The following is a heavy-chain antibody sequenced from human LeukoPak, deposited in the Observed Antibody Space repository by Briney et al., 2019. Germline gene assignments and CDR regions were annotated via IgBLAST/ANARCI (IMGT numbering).Heavy chain of an antibody. V-gene: IGHV6-1*01. CDR1: GDSVSSISVA. J-gene: IGHJ6*02. Sequence: SQTLSLTCAISGDSVSSISVAWNWIRQSPSRGLEWLGRTYYRSKWYYEYAVSVKGRININPDPSKDQFSLQLNSVTPEDTAVYYCALARSEYHYGMDVWGQGTTVTVSS. CDR3: ALARSEYHYGMDV. CDR2: TYYRSKWYY.